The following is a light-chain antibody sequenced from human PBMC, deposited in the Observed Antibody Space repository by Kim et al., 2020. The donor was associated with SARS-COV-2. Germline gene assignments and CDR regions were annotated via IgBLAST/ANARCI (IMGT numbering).Light chain of an antibody. V-gene: IGLV3-19*01. Sequence: SSELTQDPAVSVALGQTIRLTCQGDSLRKYYATWYQQRPGQAPVLVLYGKYNRPSGIPDRFSGSASGNTASLTITGAQAEDEADYYCNSRDNSGDRVVFGGGTKVTVL. CDR2: GKY. J-gene: IGLJ2*01. CDR3: NSRDNSGDRVV. CDR1: SLRKYY.